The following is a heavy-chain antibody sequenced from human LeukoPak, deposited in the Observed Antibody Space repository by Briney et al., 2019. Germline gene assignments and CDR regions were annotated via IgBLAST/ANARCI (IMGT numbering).Heavy chain of an antibody. V-gene: IGHV3-23*01. J-gene: IGHJ4*02. CDR3: ARYFFDSSGRYFDY. D-gene: IGHD3-22*01. Sequence: GGSLRLSCAASGFTFTNYPMTWVRQSPGKGLEWVATITSGGGNTYYRGSVKGRFTISRDNFKDTLHLQMKSLSAEDTAVYFCARYFFDSSGRYFDYWGQGTLVTVSS. CDR2: ITSGGGNT. CDR1: GFTFTNYP.